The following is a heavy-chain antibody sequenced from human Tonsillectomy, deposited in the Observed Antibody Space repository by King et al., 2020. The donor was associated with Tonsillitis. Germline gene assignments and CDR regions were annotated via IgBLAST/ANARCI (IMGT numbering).Heavy chain of an antibody. D-gene: IGHD3-10*01. CDR3: ARDRMVRGVIRKEYNWFDP. CDR2: IIPIFGTA. CDR1: GGTFSSYA. Sequence: QLVQSGAEVKKPGSSVKVSCKASGGTFSSYAISWVRQAPGQGLEWMGGIIPIFGTANYAQKFQGRVTITADESTSTAYMELSSLRSEDTAVYYCARDRMVRGVIRKEYNWFDPWGQGTLVTVSS. V-gene: IGHV1-69*01. J-gene: IGHJ5*02.